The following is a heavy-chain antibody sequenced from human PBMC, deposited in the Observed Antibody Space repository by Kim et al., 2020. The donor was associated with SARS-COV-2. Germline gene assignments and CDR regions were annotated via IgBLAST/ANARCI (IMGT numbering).Heavy chain of an antibody. D-gene: IGHD6-13*01. J-gene: IGHJ5*02. CDR1: GFTFSSYG. CDR3: AKQPAATGFFS. Sequence: GGSLRLSCAASGFTFSSYGMHWVRQAPGKGLEWVAVISYDGSKKYYADSVKGRFTISRDNSKNTLYLQMNSLRAEDTAVYYCAKQPAATGFFSWGQGTLVTVSS. CDR2: ISYDGSKK. V-gene: IGHV3-30*18.